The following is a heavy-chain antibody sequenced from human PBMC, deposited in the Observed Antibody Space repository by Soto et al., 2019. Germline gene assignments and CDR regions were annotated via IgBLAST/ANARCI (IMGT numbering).Heavy chain of an antibody. CDR2: IYSAGST. CDR1: GFTVSNNY. Sequence: EVQVVETGGGLIQPGGSLRLSCAASGFTVSNNYMSWVRQAPGEGLDWVSVIYSAGSTYYADSVKGRFTISRDTSKNTLYLQMNSLSAEDTAIYYCVARSSGADYWGQGTLVTVSS. V-gene: IGHV3-53*02. CDR3: VARSSGADY. D-gene: IGHD6-6*01. J-gene: IGHJ4*02.